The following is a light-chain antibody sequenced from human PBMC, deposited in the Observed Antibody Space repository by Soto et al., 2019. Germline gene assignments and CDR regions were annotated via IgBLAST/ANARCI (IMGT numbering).Light chain of an antibody. V-gene: IGKV1-5*02. CDR3: QQYNSYS. CDR2: DAS. CDR1: QTINSW. Sequence: DIQMTQYPSTLSASVGDQVTMVRRASQTINSWLAWYQQKSGKAPKVLIFDASSLKTGVPSRFSGSGSGTEFTLTISSLQPDDFATYYCQQYNSYSFGQGTKVDI. J-gene: IGKJ1*01.